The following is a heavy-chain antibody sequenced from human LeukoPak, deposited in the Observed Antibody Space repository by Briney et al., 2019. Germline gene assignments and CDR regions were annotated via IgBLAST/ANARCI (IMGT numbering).Heavy chain of an antibody. CDR1: GFSFHYYA. CDR2: ISYDGANE. Sequence: GGSLRLSCAASGFSFHYYAMHWVRQAPGKGLEWVAVISYDGANEYYADSVKGRLTISRDNSKNMLYMEMSSLRPEDTAVYYCARPIDNGSGSYYFPYWGQGTLVTVSS. V-gene: IGHV3-30-3*01. CDR3: ARPIDNGSGSYYFPY. J-gene: IGHJ4*02. D-gene: IGHD3-10*01.